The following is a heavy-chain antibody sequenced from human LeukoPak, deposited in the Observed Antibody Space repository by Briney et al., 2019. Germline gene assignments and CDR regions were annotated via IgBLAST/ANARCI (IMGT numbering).Heavy chain of an antibody. Sequence: GGSLRLSCAASGFTFSSYGMHWVRQAPGKGLEWVAFIRYDGSNKYYADSVKGRFTISRDNSKNTLYLQMNGLRVEDTAVYYCAKDMQTWPRFPDYWGQGTLVTVSS. CDR2: IRYDGSNK. CDR1: GFTFSSYG. CDR3: AKDMQTWPRFPDY. D-gene: IGHD5-12*01. V-gene: IGHV3-30*02. J-gene: IGHJ4*02.